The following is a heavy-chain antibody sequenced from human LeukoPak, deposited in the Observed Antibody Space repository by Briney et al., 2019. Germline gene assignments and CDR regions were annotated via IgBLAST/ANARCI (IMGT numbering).Heavy chain of an antibody. CDR1: GGSVSGYY. Sequence: KSSETLSLTCSVSGGSVSGYYWSWIRQSPGKGLEWIGYIYSSGATLYSPSLKSRVTMSVDTSENQFSLKLNSGTAADTAVYYCARHDAVPVIRRRFDFWGQGTLVSVSS. D-gene: IGHD2-21*02. J-gene: IGHJ4*02. CDR3: ARHDAVPVIRRRFDF. CDR2: IYSSGAT. V-gene: IGHV4-59*08.